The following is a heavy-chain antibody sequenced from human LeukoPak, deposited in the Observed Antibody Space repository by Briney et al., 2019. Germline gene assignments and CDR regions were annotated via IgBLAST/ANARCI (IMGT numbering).Heavy chain of an antibody. V-gene: IGHV4-59*12. J-gene: IGHJ3*02. D-gene: IGHD3-22*01. CDR1: GGSISSYY. Sequence: SETLSLTCTVSGGSISSYYWSWIRQPPGKGLEWIGYIYYSGSTNYNPSLKSRVTISVDTSKNQFSLKLSSVTAADTAVYYCARDGYYDSSGPDAFDIWGQGTMVTVSS. CDR3: ARDGYYDSSGPDAFDI. CDR2: IYYSGST.